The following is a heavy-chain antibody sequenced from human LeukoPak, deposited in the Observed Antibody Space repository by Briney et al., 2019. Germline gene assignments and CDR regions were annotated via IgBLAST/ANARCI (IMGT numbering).Heavy chain of an antibody. CDR1: GDSVSSNRVT. CDR2: TYSRSKWNN. CDR3: ARARDGTFDY. V-gene: IGHV6-1*01. Sequence: SQTPSLTCAISGDSVSSNRVTWNWIRQSPSRGLEWLGRTYSRSKWNNDYAISVKSRITINPDTSKNQFSLQLQSMTPEDTAVYYCARARDGTFDYWGQGTLVTVSS. J-gene: IGHJ4*02. D-gene: IGHD5-24*01.